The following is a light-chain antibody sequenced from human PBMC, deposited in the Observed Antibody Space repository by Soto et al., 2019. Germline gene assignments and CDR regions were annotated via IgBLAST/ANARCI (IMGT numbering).Light chain of an antibody. Sequence: NQSPSLLSASVVDRVTIPCLASHDISTYLAWYQQKPGKAPKLMIYEASTLQSGVPSRFSGSGSGTEFTLTISGLLPEDFATYHCQQLNTLPFTFGQGTRLEIK. V-gene: IGKV1-9*01. CDR2: EAS. J-gene: IGKJ5*01. CDR3: QQLNTLPFT. CDR1: HDISTY.